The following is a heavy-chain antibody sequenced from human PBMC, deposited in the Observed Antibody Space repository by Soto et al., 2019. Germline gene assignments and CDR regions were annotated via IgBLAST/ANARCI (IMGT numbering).Heavy chain of an antibody. CDR3: ARASYYDSSGFPRDAFDI. D-gene: IGHD3-22*01. CDR2: ISYDGTNK. J-gene: IGHJ3*02. CDR1: GFTFSRSA. V-gene: IGHV3-30-3*01. Sequence: QVQLVESGGGVVQPGRSLGLSCAASGFTFSRSAMHWVRQAPGKGLEWVAVISYDGTNKNSADSVTGRFTISRDNSKNTVYLQRNSLRAEDTAVYYCARASYYDSSGFPRDAFDIWGQGTMVTVSS.